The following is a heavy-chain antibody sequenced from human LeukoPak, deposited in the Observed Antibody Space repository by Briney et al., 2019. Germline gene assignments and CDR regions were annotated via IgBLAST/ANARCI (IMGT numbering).Heavy chain of an antibody. V-gene: IGHV3-23*01. CDR3: AKMLAAHDAYDI. Sequence: GGSLRLSCAASGFTFSTYGMSWVRQAPGKGLEWVSAISGSGGSTYYADSMEGRFTISRDNSKNTLYLQMNSPRAEDTAVYYCAKMLAAHDAYDIWGQGTMVTASS. CDR2: ISGSGGST. J-gene: IGHJ3*02. CDR1: GFTFSTYG. D-gene: IGHD2-8*01.